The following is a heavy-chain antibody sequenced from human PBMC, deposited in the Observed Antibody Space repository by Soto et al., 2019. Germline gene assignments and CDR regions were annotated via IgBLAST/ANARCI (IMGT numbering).Heavy chain of an antibody. J-gene: IGHJ6*02. CDR3: ARDLDWNHYGMDV. CDR2: IIPIFGTA. D-gene: IGHD1-1*01. Sequence: ASVKVSCKASGGTFSTHAIIWVRQAPGHGLEWMGGIIPIFGTANYAQKFQGRVTITADESTSTAYMELSSLRSEDTAVYYCARDLDWNHYGMDVWGQGTTVTVSS. V-gene: IGHV1-69*13. CDR1: GGTFSTHA.